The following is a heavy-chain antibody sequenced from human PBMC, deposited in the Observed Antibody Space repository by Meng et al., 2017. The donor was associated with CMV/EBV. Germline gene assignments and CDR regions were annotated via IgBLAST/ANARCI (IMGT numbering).Heavy chain of an antibody. V-gene: IGHV3-30-3*01. Sequence: GFPFLCYAMPWVRPPPGKGLEWVAVISYDGSNKYYADSVKGRFTISRDNSKNTLYLQMNSLRAEDTAVYYCARDLGLDIVATMGVDYWGQGTLVTVSS. J-gene: IGHJ4*02. CDR2: ISYDGSNK. D-gene: IGHD5-12*01. CDR1: GFPFLCYA. CDR3: ARDLGLDIVATMGVDY.